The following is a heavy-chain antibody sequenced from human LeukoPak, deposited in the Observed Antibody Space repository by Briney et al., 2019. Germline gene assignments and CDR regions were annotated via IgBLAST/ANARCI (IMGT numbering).Heavy chain of an antibody. CDR2: IYPGDSDT. V-gene: IGHV5-51*01. Sequence: GESLKISCKGSGYSFTSYWIGWVRQMPGKGLEWMGIIYPGDSDTRYSPSFQGQVTISADKSISTAYLQWSSLNASDTAMYYCARQMAAYYDILTGYYAVHDAFDIWGQGTMVTVSS. CDR3: ARQMAAYYDILTGYYAVHDAFDI. D-gene: IGHD3-9*01. CDR1: GYSFTSYW. J-gene: IGHJ3*02.